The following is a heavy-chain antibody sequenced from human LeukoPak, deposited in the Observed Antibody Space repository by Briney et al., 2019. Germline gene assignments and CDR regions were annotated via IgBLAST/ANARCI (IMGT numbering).Heavy chain of an antibody. V-gene: IGHV4-59*01. CDR3: WRVGSGGAWFDF. Sequence: SGTLTLTCTVSGGSISSYYWSWIRQPPGKGLEWIGYIYYSGSNNYNPYLKNRPTISMDTTNNQSSLMLTSVPTADTAAVYCWRVGSGGAWFDFWGQGTLVSVSS. CDR1: GGSISSYY. J-gene: IGHJ4*02. CDR2: IYYSGSN. D-gene: IGHD6-19*01.